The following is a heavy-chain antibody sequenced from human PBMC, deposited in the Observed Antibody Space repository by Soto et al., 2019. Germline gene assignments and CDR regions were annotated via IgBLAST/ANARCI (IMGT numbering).Heavy chain of an antibody. CDR1: GFTFDDYA. CDR3: AKGGPDGFCSGGRCYFDY. CDR2: ISWNINII. Sequence: EVQLVESGGGLVQPGRSLRLSCAASGFTFDDYAMHCVRRVPGKGLEWVSRISWNINIIGYADSVKGRFTISRDNAKNSLYLQMNSLRPEDTALYYCAKGGPDGFCSGGRCYFDYWGQGTLVTVSS. D-gene: IGHD2-15*01. V-gene: IGHV3-9*01. J-gene: IGHJ4*02.